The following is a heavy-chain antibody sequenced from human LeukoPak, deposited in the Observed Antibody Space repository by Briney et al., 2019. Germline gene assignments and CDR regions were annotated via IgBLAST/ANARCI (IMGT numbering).Heavy chain of an antibody. V-gene: IGHV4-34*01. D-gene: IGHD2-2*02. CDR3: ARGEGGCSSTSCYTYPFDY. CDR2: INHSGST. J-gene: IGHJ4*02. Sequence: SETLSLTCAVYGGSFSGYYWSWIRQPPGKGLEWIGEINHSGSTNYNPSLKSRVNISVDTSKNQFSLKLSSVTAADTAVYYCARGEGGCSSTSCYTYPFDYWGQGTLVTVSS. CDR1: GGSFSGYY.